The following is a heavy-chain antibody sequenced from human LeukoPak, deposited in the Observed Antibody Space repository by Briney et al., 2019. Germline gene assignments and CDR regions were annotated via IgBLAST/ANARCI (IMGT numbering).Heavy chain of an antibody. D-gene: IGHD2-21*01. Sequence: GGSLRLSCAASGFTFNNYGLHWVRQAPGKGLEWVAVVWYYGDNKYYADSVKGRFTISRDNSNNTLYLHMNSLRAEDTAVYYCARSPVTGLWLPRMYYFHYWGQGTLVTVSS. V-gene: IGHV3-33*01. CDR1: GFTFNNYG. J-gene: IGHJ4*02. CDR3: ARSPVTGLWLPRMYYFHY. CDR2: VWYYGDNK.